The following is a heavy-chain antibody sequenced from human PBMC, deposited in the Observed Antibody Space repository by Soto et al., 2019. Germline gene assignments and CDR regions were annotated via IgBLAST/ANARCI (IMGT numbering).Heavy chain of an antibody. V-gene: IGHV1-58*01. CDR3: AAGEYQLLYDGYPRSYYYYGMDV. CDR1: GFTFTSSA. Sequence: QMQLVQSGPEVKKPGTSVKVSCKASGFTFTSSAVQWVRQARGQRLEWIGWIVVGSGNTNYAQKFQERVTITRDMSTSTAYLELSSLRSEDTAVYYCAAGEYQLLYDGYPRSYYYYGMDVWGQGTTVTVSS. CDR2: IVVGSGNT. J-gene: IGHJ6*02. D-gene: IGHD2-2*02.